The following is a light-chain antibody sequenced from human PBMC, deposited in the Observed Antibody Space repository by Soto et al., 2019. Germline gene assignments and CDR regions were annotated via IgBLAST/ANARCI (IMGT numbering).Light chain of an antibody. CDR1: QSVSSSI. Sequence: EIVLTQSPGTLSLSTGERATLSCRASQSVSSSILAWYQQKPGQAPRLLIYGTSSRAAGIPDRFSGSGSGIDFTLTISRLEPEDFAVYYCQQYGHSPLFTFGQGTKLEIK. J-gene: IGKJ2*01. CDR3: QQYGHSPLFT. CDR2: GTS. V-gene: IGKV3-20*01.